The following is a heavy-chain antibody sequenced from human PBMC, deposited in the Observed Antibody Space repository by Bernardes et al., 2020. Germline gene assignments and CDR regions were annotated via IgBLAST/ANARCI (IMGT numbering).Heavy chain of an antibody. V-gene: IGHV1-18*01. CDR1: GYTLTSNG. CDR2: ISAYNGNT. J-gene: IGHJ4*02. CDR3: ASALGGFLEWTYYFDY. D-gene: IGHD3-3*01. Sequence: VKASCKALGYTLTSNGIVWVRQAPGQGLEWMGWISAYNGNTNYAQKLQGRVTMTTDTSTSTAYMELRSLRSDDTAVYYCASALGGFLEWTYYFDYWGQGTLVTVSS.